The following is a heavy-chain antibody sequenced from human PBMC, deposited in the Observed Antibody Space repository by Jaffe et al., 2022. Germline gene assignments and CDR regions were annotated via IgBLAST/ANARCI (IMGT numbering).Heavy chain of an antibody. V-gene: IGHV4-61*02. CDR1: GGSISSGSYY. CDR3: ARGFLDGYNSIGFDY. Sequence: QVQLQESGPGLVKPSQTLSLTCTVSGGSISSGSYYWSWIRQPAGKGLEWIGRIYTSGSTNYNPSLKSRVTISVDTSKNQFSLKLSSVTAADTAVYYCARGFLDGYNSIGFDYWGQGTLVTVSS. J-gene: IGHJ4*02. D-gene: IGHD5-12*01. CDR2: IYTSGST.